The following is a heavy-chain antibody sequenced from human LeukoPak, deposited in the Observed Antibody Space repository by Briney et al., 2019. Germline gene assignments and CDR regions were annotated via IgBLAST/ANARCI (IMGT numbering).Heavy chain of an antibody. J-gene: IGHJ6*02. CDR1: GGTFSRYG. Sequence: SVKVSCKASGGTFSRYGISWVRQAPGRRFESMGGIIPIFGTANYAQKFQGRVTITADESTSTAYMELSSLGSEDTAVYYCARTGENPPAATLYGMDVWGQGTTVTVSS. CDR2: IIPIFGTA. D-gene: IGHD2-15*01. CDR3: ARTGENPPAATLYGMDV. V-gene: IGHV1-69*13.